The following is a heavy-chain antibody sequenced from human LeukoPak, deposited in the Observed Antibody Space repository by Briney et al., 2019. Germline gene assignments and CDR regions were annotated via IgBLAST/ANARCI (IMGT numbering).Heavy chain of an antibody. CDR3: ARRYCTSVSCPNHFDN. D-gene: IGHD2-2*01. CDR2: ISGTGTTM. J-gene: IGHJ4*02. V-gene: IGHV3-11*01. CDR1: GFTFSDFY. Sequence: GGSPRLSCKASGFTFSDFYMSWLRQAPGMGLEWVSYISGTGTTMYYADSVQGRFTISRDNDKSSLYLEMSSLRAEDTAVYYCARRYCTSVSCPNHFDNCGQGTLVTVSS.